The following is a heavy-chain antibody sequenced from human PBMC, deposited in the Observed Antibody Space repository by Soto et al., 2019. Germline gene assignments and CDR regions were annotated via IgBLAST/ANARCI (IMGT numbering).Heavy chain of an antibody. CDR1: GFTFNTYG. CDR3: ARIDCTGNSCRPYAYYDLDV. D-gene: IGHD2-15*01. Sequence: PGGSLRLSCAASGFTFNTYGMHWVRQAPGKGLEWVAVIWYDGGIKYYSDSTRGRFIVSRDNSRNTLYLQMNSLRVEDTAVYYCARIDCTGNSCRPYAYYDLDVWGQGTTVTVSS. CDR2: IWYDGGIK. J-gene: IGHJ6*02. V-gene: IGHV3-33*01.